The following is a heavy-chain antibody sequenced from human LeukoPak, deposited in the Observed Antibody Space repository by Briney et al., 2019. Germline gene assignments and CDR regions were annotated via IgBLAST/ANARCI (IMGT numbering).Heavy chain of an antibody. CDR1: GFTFSSYW. CDR2: ISSSGSTI. Sequence: GGSLRLSCAASGFTFSSYWMSWIRQAPGKGLEWVSYISSSGSTIYYADSVKGRFTISRDNAKNSLYLQMNSLRAEDTAVYYCARDIVLMVYAIRGAPTRGELFDYWGQGTLVTVSS. J-gene: IGHJ4*02. V-gene: IGHV3-11*04. CDR3: ARDIVLMVYAIRGAPTRGELFDY. D-gene: IGHD2-8*01.